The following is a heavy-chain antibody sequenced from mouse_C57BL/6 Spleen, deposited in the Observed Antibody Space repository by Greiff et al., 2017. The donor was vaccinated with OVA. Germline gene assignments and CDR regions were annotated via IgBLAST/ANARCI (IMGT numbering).Heavy chain of an antibody. CDR2: IYPGDGDT. CDR3: ATQTAQATTWFAY. Sequence: VQLQQSGPELVKPGASVTISCKASGYAFSSSWMNWVKQRPGKGLEWIGRIYPGDGDTNYNGKFKGKATLTADKSSSTAYMQLSSLTSEDSAVYFCATQTAQATTWFAYWGQGTLVTVSA. V-gene: IGHV1-82*01. J-gene: IGHJ3*01. CDR1: GYAFSSSW. D-gene: IGHD3-2*02.